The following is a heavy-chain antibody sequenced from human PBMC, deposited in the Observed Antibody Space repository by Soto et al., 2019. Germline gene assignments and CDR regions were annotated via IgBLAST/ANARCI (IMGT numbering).Heavy chain of an antibody. CDR2: IIPMVGTA. V-gene: IGHV1-69*11. D-gene: IGHD2-2*01. CDR1: GGTFSSYS. J-gene: IGHJ6*02. Sequence: SVKVSCKSSGGTFSSYSIRWVRRAPGQGLEWMGRIIPMVGTANDAQKFQGGVTITGDESTSTVYMELSSLRSEDTAVYYCAFHVVAAASCCGCYYYGMDVWGQGTTVTVSS. CDR3: AFHVVAAASCCGCYYYGMDV.